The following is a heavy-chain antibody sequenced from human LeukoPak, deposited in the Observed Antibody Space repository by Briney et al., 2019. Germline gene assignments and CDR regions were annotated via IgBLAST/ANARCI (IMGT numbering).Heavy chain of an antibody. J-gene: IGHJ3*02. D-gene: IGHD6-13*01. Sequence: PGGSLRLSCAASGFTFSSYAMRWVRQAPGKGLEWVALISYDGSNKYYADSVKGRFTISRDNAKNSLYLQMNSLRVEDTAVYYCARVIVAAGTEAFDIWGQGTMVTVSS. CDR1: GFTFSSYA. CDR3: ARVIVAAGTEAFDI. CDR2: ISYDGSNK. V-gene: IGHV3-30*04.